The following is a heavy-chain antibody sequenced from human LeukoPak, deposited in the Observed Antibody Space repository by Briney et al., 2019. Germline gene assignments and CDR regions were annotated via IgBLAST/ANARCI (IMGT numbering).Heavy chain of an antibody. Sequence: GGSLRLSCAASGFTFSSYAMHGVRQAPGKGVGGGAVISYDGSNKYYADSVKGRFTISRDNSKNTLYLQMNILRAEDTAVYYCARGDYDYYGPLDYWGQGTLVTVSS. CDR3: ARGDYDYYGPLDY. V-gene: IGHV3-30*04. CDR1: GFTFSSYA. D-gene: IGHD3-10*01. J-gene: IGHJ4*02. CDR2: ISYDGSNK.